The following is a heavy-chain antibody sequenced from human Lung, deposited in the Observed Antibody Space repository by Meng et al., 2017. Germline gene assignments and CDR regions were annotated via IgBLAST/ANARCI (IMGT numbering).Heavy chain of an antibody. J-gene: IGHJ4*02. D-gene: IGHD4-11*01. V-gene: IGHV4-34*01. CDR1: GGSFSDYH. CDR2: INHSGST. CDR3: ARGPTTMAHDFDY. Sequence: QVHLQQWGAGLLKPSETLSLTCVVSGGSFSDYHWSWIRQPPGKGLEWIGEINHSGSTNYNPSLESRATISVDTSQNNLSLKLSSVTAADSAVYYCARGPTTMAHDFDYWGQGTLVTVSS.